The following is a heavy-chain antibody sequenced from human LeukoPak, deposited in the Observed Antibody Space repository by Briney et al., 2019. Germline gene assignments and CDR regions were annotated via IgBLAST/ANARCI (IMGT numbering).Heavy chain of an antibody. CDR1: GGSISSSSYY. Sequence: SETLSLTCTVSGGSISSSSYYWGWIRQPPGKGLEWIGSIYYSGSTYYNPSLKSRVIISVDTSKNQFSLKLSPVTAADTAVYYCARVGMDYSGNIIKYYFDYWGQGTLVTVSS. J-gene: IGHJ4*02. CDR2: IYYSGST. V-gene: IGHV4-39*07. D-gene: IGHD4-23*01. CDR3: ARVGMDYSGNIIKYYFDY.